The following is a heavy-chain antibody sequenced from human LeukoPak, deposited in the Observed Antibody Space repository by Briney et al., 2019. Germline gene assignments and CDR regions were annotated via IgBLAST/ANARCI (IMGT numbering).Heavy chain of an antibody. Sequence: ASVKVSCKASGYTFTGYYMHWVRQAPGQGLEWMGWINPNSGGTNYAQKFQGRVTMTRDTSISTAYMELSRLRSDDTAVYYCGRDLIVDIVATGDYWGQGTLVTVSS. D-gene: IGHD5-12*01. CDR1: GYTFTGYY. V-gene: IGHV1-2*02. J-gene: IGHJ4*02. CDR3: GRDLIVDIVATGDY. CDR2: INPNSGGT.